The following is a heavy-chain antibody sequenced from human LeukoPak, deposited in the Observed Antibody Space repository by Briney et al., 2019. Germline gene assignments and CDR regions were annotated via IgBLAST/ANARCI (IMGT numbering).Heavy chain of an antibody. CDR1: GFTFSIYW. J-gene: IGHJ4*02. D-gene: IGHD2-15*01. Sequence: GGSLRLSCAASGFTFSIYWMSWVRQAPGKGLEWVANIKQDGSEKSYVDSVKGRFTISRDNAKKSLYLQMNSLRAEDTALYYCARDLGYCSGGSCHSHHFDCWGQGTLVTVSS. V-gene: IGHV3-7*04. CDR3: ARDLGYCSGGSCHSHHFDC. CDR2: IKQDGSEK.